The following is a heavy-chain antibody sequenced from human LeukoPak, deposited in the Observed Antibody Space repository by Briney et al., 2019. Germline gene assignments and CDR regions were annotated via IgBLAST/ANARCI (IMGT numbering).Heavy chain of an antibody. Sequence: ASVKVSCKASGYTFTGYYMHWVRQAPGQGLEWMGWINPNSDGTNYAQKFQGRVTMTRDTSISTAYMELSRLTSDDTAMYYCARDKLGLGELSLYDEWGQGTQVTVSS. D-gene: IGHD3-16*02. V-gene: IGHV1-2*02. CDR3: ARDKLGLGELSLYDE. CDR1: GYTFTGYY. CDR2: INPNSDGT. J-gene: IGHJ4*02.